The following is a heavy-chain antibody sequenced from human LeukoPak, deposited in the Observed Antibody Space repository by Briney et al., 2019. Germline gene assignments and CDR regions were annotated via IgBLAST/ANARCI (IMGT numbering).Heavy chain of an antibody. CDR3: AKVDFWSGYPDC. V-gene: IGHV3-30*02. CDR2: IRYDGSNK. J-gene: IGHJ4*02. D-gene: IGHD3-3*01. Sequence: GGSLRLSCAASGFTFSSYGMHWVRQAPGKGLEWVAFIRYDGSNKYYADSVKGRFTISRDNSKNTLYLQMNSLRAEDTAVYYCAKVDFWSGYPDCWGQGTLVTVSS. CDR1: GFTFSSYG.